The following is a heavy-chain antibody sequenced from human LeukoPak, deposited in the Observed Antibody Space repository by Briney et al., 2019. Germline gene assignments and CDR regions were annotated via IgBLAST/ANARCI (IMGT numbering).Heavy chain of an antibody. J-gene: IGHJ4*02. Sequence: GGSLRLSCAASGFTFSSYAMHWVRQAPGKGLEYVSAISSNGGSTYYANSVKGRFTISRDNSKNTLYLQMGSLRAEDTAVYYCARWASIWAQWGVDYFDYWGQGTLVTVSS. CDR3: ARWASIWAQWGVDYFDY. D-gene: IGHD2-21*01. V-gene: IGHV3-64*01. CDR1: GFTFSSYA. CDR2: ISSNGGST.